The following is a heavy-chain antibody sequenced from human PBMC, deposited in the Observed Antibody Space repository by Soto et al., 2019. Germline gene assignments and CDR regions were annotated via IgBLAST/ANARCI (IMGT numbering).Heavy chain of an antibody. D-gene: IGHD6-19*01. J-gene: IGHJ4*02. CDR2: ITWNSGSI. Sequence: GGSLRLSCAASGFTFDDYAMHWVRQAPGKGLEWVSGITWNSGSIGYADSVKGRFTVSRDNAKKSLYLQMNSLRAEDTALYFCAISGGYISGWYSSGAYFGYWGQGTLGTVSS. CDR3: AISGGYISGWYSSGAYFGY. CDR1: GFTFDDYA. V-gene: IGHV3-9*01.